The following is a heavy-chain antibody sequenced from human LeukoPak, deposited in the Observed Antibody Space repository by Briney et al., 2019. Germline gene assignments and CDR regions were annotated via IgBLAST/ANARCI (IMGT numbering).Heavy chain of an antibody. J-gene: IGHJ4*02. CDR1: GGTFSNYA. D-gene: IGHD3-10*01. Sequence: VASVKVSCKASGGTFSNYAISWVRQAPGQGLEWMGGIIPIFGTANYAQKFQGRVTITADESTSTAYMELSSLRSEDTAVYYCASAYYGSGSYEYWGQGTLVTVSS. CDR2: IIPIFGTA. CDR3: ASAYYGSGSYEY. V-gene: IGHV1-69*01.